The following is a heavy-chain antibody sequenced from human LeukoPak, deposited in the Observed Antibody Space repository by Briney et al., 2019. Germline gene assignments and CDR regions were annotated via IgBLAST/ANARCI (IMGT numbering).Heavy chain of an antibody. V-gene: IGHV4-59*08. CDR2: IYYSGST. CDR1: GGSISSYY. J-gene: IGHJ5*02. CDR3: ARQVYNWFGP. Sequence: SETLSLTCTVSGGSISSYYWSWIRQPPGKGLELIGYIYYSGSTNYNPSLTSRVTISVDTSKSQFSLKLSSVTAADTAVYYCARQVYNWFGPWGQGTLVTVSS. D-gene: IGHD2-8*01.